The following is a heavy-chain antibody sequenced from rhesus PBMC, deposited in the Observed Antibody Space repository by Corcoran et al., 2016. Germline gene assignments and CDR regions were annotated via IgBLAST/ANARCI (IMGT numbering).Heavy chain of an antibody. D-gene: IGHD3-16*01. J-gene: IGHJ4*01. Sequence: QVQLQESGPGLVKPSETLSLTCAVSGYSISSGYYWGWIRQPPGKGLEYIGYISGKSGSTSSNPSLKRRVTISKDTSKNQFSLMLGSVPAAATAVYYCARHLPRNYYSGSYYAPHDYWGQGVLVTVSS. V-gene: IGHV4-99*01. CDR1: GYSISSGYY. CDR2: ISGKSGST. CDR3: ARHLPRNYYSGSYYAPHDY.